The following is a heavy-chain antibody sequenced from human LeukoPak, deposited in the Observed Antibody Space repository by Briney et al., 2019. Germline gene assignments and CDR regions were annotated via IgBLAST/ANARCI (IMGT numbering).Heavy chain of an antibody. D-gene: IGHD1-26*01. CDR3: ARHSGSSPHYFDH. J-gene: IGHJ4*02. Sequence: TTSETLSLTCTVSGGSISSYYWSWLRQPPGKGLEWIGFIYYSGSTHYKSSLKSRVTISVDTSKNQFSLRLSSVIAADTAVYYCARHSGSSPHYFDHWGQGTLVTVSS. V-gene: IGHV4-59*08. CDR2: IYYSGST. CDR1: GGSISSYY.